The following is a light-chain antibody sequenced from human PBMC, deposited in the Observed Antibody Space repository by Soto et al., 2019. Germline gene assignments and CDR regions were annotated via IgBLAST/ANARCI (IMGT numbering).Light chain of an antibody. CDR3: GTWDSSLSGGV. Sequence: QSVLTQPPSVSAAPGQKVTISCSGSSSNIGNNYVSWYQQLPGTAPKLLIFDNNQGPPGIPDRFSGSKSGTSATLGITGLQTGDEADYYCGTWDSSLSGGVFGGGTKVTVL. J-gene: IGLJ3*02. CDR2: DNN. CDR1: SSNIGNNY. V-gene: IGLV1-51*01.